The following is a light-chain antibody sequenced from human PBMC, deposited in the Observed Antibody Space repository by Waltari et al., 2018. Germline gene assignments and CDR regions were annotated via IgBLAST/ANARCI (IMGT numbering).Light chain of an antibody. CDR1: QSVDIY. CDR2: DAS. J-gene: IGKJ3*01. V-gene: IGKV3-11*01. Sequence: IVLTQSPATLSLSPGERATLSCRASQSVDIYLAWYHQKPGQAPRLLIYDASTRATGIPARFSGSGSGTDFTLTISSLEPEDFAVYYCQHRGHWPPDATFGPGTKVDIK. CDR3: QHRGHWPPDAT.